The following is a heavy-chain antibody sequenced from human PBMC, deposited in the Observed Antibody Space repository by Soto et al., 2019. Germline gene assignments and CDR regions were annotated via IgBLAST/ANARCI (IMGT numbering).Heavy chain of an antibody. D-gene: IGHD3-10*01. J-gene: IGHJ5*02. Sequence: ASVKVSCKASGGTFSSYTISWVRQAPGQGLEWMGRIIPILGIANYAQKFQGRVTITADKSTSTAYMELRSLRSDDTAVYYCARGVGSGSYYNQYNWFDPWGQGTLVTVSS. V-gene: IGHV1-69*02. CDR1: GGTFSSYT. CDR3: ARGVGSGSYYNQYNWFDP. CDR2: IIPILGIA.